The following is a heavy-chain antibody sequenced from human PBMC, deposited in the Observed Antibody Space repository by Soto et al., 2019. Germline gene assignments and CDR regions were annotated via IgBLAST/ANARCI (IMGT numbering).Heavy chain of an antibody. CDR3: ATRTGTNSLDYYYGMDV. V-gene: IGHV1-69*01. J-gene: IGHJ6*02. D-gene: IGHD1-7*01. Sequence: QVQLVQSGAEVKKPGSSVKVSCKASGGTFSSYAISWVRQSPGQGLEWMGGIIPIFGTANYAQKFQGRVTITADESTSTAYMELSSLRSEDTAVYYCATRTGTNSLDYYYGMDVWGQGTTVTVSS. CDR1: GGTFSSYA. CDR2: IIPIFGTA.